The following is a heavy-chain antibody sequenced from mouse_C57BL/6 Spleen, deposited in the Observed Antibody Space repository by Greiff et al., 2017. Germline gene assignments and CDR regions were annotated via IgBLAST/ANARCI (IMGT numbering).Heavy chain of an antibody. D-gene: IGHD1-1*01. V-gene: IGHV1-61*01. CDR3: ARKIDYYGSSYGYFDV. Sequence: QVQLQQPGAELVRPGSSVKLSCKASGYTFTSYWMDWVKQRPGQGLEWIGNIYPSDSETHYNQKFKDKATLTVDKSSSTAYMQLSSLTSEDSAVYYCARKIDYYGSSYGYFDVWGTGTTVTVSS. CDR2: IYPSDSET. CDR1: GYTFTSYW. J-gene: IGHJ1*03.